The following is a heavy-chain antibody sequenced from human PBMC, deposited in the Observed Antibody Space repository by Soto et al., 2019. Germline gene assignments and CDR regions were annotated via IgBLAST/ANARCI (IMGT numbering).Heavy chain of an antibody. D-gene: IGHD6-13*01. J-gene: IGHJ6*02. CDR2: IYYSGST. CDR3: AREGVIYSSSWDQHYYYYGMDV. CDR1: GGSISSGGYY. V-gene: IGHV4-31*03. Sequence: SETLSLTCTVSGGSISSGGYYWSWIRQHPGKGLEWIGYIYYSGSTYYNPSLKSRVTISVDTSKNQFSLKLSSVTAADTAVYYCAREGVIYSSSWDQHYYYYGMDVWGQGTTVTVSS.